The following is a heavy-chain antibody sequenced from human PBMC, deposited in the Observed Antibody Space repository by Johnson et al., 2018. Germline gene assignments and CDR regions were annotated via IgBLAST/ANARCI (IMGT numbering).Heavy chain of an antibody. D-gene: IGHD3-10*01. J-gene: IGHJ6*03. CDR1: GFTFSSHG. Sequence: QVQLVQSGGGVVQPGRSLRLSCAASGFTFSSHGMHWVRQAPGKGLEWVAVIWSDGSKKYYADSVKGRITVSRDNSKNTLYRQMNSLRAEDTAIYYCARSRGHYYYYYMDVWGKGTTVTGSS. CDR2: IWSDGSKK. CDR3: ARSRGHYYYYYMDV. V-gene: IGHV3-33*01.